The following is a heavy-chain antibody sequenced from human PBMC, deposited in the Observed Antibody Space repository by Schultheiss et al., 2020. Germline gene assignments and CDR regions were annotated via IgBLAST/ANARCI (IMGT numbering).Heavy chain of an antibody. Sequence: WGSLRLSCAASGFTFSNFGMHWVRQAPDKGLEWVAVIWYDGSNKYFADSVRGRFTISRDNSKNTLYLQMNSLRAEDTAVYYCARDVTLWFGELSYYFDYWGQGTLVTVSS. CDR1: GFTFSNFG. D-gene: IGHD3-10*01. CDR2: IWYDGSNK. J-gene: IGHJ4*02. CDR3: ARDVTLWFGELSYYFDY. V-gene: IGHV3-33*01.